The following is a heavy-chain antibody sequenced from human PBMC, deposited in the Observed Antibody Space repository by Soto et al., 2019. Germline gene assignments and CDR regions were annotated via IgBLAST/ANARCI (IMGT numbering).Heavy chain of an antibody. J-gene: IGHJ4*02. CDR2: IYHSGST. CDR3: ATLLRFVEWRFDY. Sequence: PSETLSLTCAVSGGSISSSNWWSWVRQPPGKGLEWIGEIYHSGSTNYNPSLKSRVTISVDKSKNQFSLKLSSVTAADTAVYYCATLLRFVEWRFDYWGQGTLVTVSS. CDR1: GGSISSSNW. V-gene: IGHV4-4*02. D-gene: IGHD3-3*01.